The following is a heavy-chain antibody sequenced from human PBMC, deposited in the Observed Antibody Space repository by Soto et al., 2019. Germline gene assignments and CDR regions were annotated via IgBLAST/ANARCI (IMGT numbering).Heavy chain of an antibody. Sequence: QVQLVESGGGVVQPGRSLRLSCAASGFTFSYHALNWVRQAPGKGLEWVAVISYDGDNKYIAESVKGRFTISRDNSKNTVSLQMNSLRAEDTAMYFCARGTTTSAFSAMDVWGQGTTVTVSS. CDR2: ISYDGDNK. J-gene: IGHJ6*02. D-gene: IGHD1-1*01. V-gene: IGHV3-30-3*01. CDR3: ARGTTTSAFSAMDV. CDR1: GFTFSYHA.